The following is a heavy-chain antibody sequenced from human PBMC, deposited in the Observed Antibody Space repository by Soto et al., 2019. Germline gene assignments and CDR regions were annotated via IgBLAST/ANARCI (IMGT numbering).Heavy chain of an antibody. J-gene: IGHJ4*02. Sequence: GGSLRLSCAASGFTFSSYAMSWVRQAPGKGLEWVSAISGSGGSTYYADSVKGRFTISRDNSKNTLYLQMNSLRAEDTAVYYCAKDRYQSGSYSGRQNALPGVLVYYFDYWGQGTLVTVSS. V-gene: IGHV3-23*01. CDR1: GFTFSSYA. CDR3: AKDRYQSGSYSGRQNALPGVLVYYFDY. D-gene: IGHD1-26*01. CDR2: ISGSGGST.